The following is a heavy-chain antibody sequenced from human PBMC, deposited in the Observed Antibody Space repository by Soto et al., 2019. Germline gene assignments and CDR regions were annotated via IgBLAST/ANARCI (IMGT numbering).Heavy chain of an antibody. CDR2: ISAYNGDT. J-gene: IGHJ6*03. CDR1: GYTFTNYG. D-gene: IGHD6-6*01. Sequence: QVQLLQSGAEVKKPGASVKVSCKASGYTFTNYGITWVRQAPGQGLEWRGWISAYNGDTHYTQRLQGRVTMTTDTSTSTAYMELRGLRSDDTAVYYCAIVRQLGAYFYFSMAVWGKGTTVTVSS. CDR3: AIVRQLGAYFYFSMAV. V-gene: IGHV1-18*01.